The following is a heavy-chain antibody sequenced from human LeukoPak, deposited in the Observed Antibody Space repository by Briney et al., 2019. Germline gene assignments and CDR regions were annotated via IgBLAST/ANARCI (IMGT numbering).Heavy chain of an antibody. V-gene: IGHV1-18*01. CDR3: ARDHGDDAFDI. CDR2: ISAYNGNT. CDR1: GYTFTSYG. Sequence: ASVKVSCKASGYTFTSYGISWVRQAPGQGLEWMGWISAYNGNTNYAQKLQGRGTMTRDKSISTPYMELSSVRSDDTAVYYCARDHGDDAFDIWGPGTMVTVSS. J-gene: IGHJ3*02. D-gene: IGHD3-3*01.